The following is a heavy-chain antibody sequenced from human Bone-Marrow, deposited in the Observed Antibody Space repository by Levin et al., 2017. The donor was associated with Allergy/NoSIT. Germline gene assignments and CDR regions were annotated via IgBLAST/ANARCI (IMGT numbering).Heavy chain of an antibody. Sequence: PGGSLRLSCRGSGFIFTNAWLNWFRQAPGKGLEWVGRMTSRKDGGTTDYAVPAQGRFAISRDDSRNTFYLQLNNLKTEDTAVYYCSWDFWSGHDLWGQGTLVTVSS. CDR2: MTSRKDGGTT. CDR1: GFIFTNAW. CDR3: SWDFWSGHDL. D-gene: IGHD3-3*01. J-gene: IGHJ4*02. V-gene: IGHV3-15*01.